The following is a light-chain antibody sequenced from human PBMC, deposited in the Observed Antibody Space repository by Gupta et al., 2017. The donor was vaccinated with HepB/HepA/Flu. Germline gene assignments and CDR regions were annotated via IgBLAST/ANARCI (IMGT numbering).Light chain of an antibody. J-gene: IGKJ2*04. CDR3: QQSYSTPCS. CDR2: AAS. CDR1: QSISSK. V-gene: IGKV1-39*01. Sequence: DIQMTQSQSSLSASVGDRVTLTCRASQSISSKLNWYQQKPGKAPKLLIYAASSLQSGVPSRFSGSGSGTYFTLTIINLQAEDVATYYCQQSYSTPCSFGQGTKLEIK.